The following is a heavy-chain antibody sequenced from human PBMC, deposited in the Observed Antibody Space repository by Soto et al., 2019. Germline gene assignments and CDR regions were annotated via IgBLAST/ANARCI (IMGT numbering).Heavy chain of an antibody. V-gene: IGHV4-39*01. CDR2: VYYNGNT. CDR1: GGSTSSSSYQ. D-gene: IGHD1-26*01. Sequence: SETLSLTSTVSGGSTSSSSYQWVWIRQPPGKGLEWIGNVYYNGNTYYNPSLKSRLTISVDTSNNQFSLKVKSVTAADTAVYYCARLSGSYNDRYFDYWGQGTLVTVSS. J-gene: IGHJ4*02. CDR3: ARLSGSYNDRYFDY.